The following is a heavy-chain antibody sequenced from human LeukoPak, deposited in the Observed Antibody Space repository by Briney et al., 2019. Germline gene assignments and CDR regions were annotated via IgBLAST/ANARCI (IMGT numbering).Heavy chain of an antibody. V-gene: IGHV3-30-3*01. CDR1: GFTFSSYA. Sequence: PGGSLRLSCAASGFTFSSYAMHWVRQAPGKGLEWVAVISYDGSNKYYADSVKGRFTISRDNSKNTLYPQMNSLRAEDTAVYYCARVQAPLATIGASFDYWGQGTLVTVSS. D-gene: IGHD5-24*01. J-gene: IGHJ4*02. CDR3: ARVQAPLATIGASFDY. CDR2: ISYDGSNK.